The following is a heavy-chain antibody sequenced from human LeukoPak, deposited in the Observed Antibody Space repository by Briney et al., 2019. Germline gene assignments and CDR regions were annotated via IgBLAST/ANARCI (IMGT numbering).Heavy chain of an antibody. V-gene: IGHV3-21*01. Sequence: GGSLRLSCAASGFTFSSYSMNWVRQAPGKGLEWVSSISSSSSYIYCADSVKGRFTISRDNAKNSLYLQMNGLRAEDTAVYYCARGRPYYGSGSSLDYWGQGTLVTVSS. D-gene: IGHD3-10*01. CDR2: ISSSSSYI. CDR1: GFTFSSYS. CDR3: ARGRPYYGSGSSLDY. J-gene: IGHJ4*02.